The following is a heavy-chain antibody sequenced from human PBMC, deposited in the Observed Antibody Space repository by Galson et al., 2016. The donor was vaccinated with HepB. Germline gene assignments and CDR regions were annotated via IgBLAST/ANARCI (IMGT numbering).Heavy chain of an antibody. CDR3: AKERGFYASRSFASYDF. J-gene: IGHJ4*02. Sequence: SLRLSCAASGFNFRACGMHWLRQAPGRGLEWVALIWYDGNKTYYADALKGRFTISRDNSKNILYLQMNSLRAEDTAIYYCAKERGFYASRSFASYDFWGQGTLVTVSS. V-gene: IGHV3-33*06. D-gene: IGHD3-10*01. CDR2: IWYDGNKT. CDR1: GFNFRACG.